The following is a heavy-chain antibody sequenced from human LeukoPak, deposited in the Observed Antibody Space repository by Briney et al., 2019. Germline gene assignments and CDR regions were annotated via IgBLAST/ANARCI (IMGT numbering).Heavy chain of an antibody. Sequence: ASVKVSCKTSGYSFTGYFMHWVRQAPGQGHEWMGWINPNSGDTKYAQRFQGRVTVTRDTSINTAYMELRRLTSDDTAVYYCARVPSIISGVVNYGMDVSGQGTTVTVSS. CDR3: ARVPSIISGVVNYGMDV. CDR2: INPNSGDT. CDR1: GYSFTGYF. D-gene: IGHD3-10*01. J-gene: IGHJ6*02. V-gene: IGHV1-2*02.